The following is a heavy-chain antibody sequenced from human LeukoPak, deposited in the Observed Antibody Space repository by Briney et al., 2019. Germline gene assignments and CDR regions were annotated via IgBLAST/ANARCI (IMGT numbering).Heavy chain of an antibody. Sequence: GGSLRLSCAASGFTFSTYAMHWVRQAPGKGLEWVAVISYDGINENYADSVKGRFTISRDKSKSTLYLQVNSLRGEDTAVYYCARGYCSSTSCPGGDYWGQGTLVTVSS. CDR3: ARGYCSSTSCPGGDY. J-gene: IGHJ4*02. CDR2: ISYDGINE. CDR1: GFTFSTYA. D-gene: IGHD2-2*01. V-gene: IGHV3-30*04.